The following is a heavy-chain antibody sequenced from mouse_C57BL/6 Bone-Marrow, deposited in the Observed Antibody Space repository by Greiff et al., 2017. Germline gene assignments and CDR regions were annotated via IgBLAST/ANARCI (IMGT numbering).Heavy chain of an antibody. CDR3: ARPYYSNDWYFDV. D-gene: IGHD2-5*01. CDR2: IYPGSGST. V-gene: IGHV1-55*01. Sequence: QVQLQQPGAELVKPGASVKMSCKASGYTFTSYWINWVKQRPGQGLEWIGDIYPGSGSTNYNEKFKSKATLTVDTSSSTAYMQLSSLTSEDSAVYYCARPYYSNDWYFDVWGTGTTVTVSS. J-gene: IGHJ1*03. CDR1: GYTFTSYW.